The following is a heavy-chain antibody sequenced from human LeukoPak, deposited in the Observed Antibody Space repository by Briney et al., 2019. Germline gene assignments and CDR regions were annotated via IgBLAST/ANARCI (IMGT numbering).Heavy chain of an antibody. J-gene: IGHJ5*02. CDR1: GYTFTSYA. V-gene: IGHV1-2*02. Sequence: GASVKVSCKASGYTFTSYAMHWVRQAPGQGLEWMGWINPNSGVTDYAQNFQGRVTMTRDTSISTAYVELSRLRSDDTAVYYCARPRGYSYGRPNWFDPWGQGTLVTVSS. D-gene: IGHD5-18*01. CDR2: INPNSGVT. CDR3: ARPRGYSYGRPNWFDP.